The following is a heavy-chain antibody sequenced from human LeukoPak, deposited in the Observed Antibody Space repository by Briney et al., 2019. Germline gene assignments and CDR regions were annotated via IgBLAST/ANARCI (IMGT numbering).Heavy chain of an antibody. Sequence: ASVKVSCKASGYTFTSYGISWVRQAPGQGLEWMGWISAYNGNTNYAQKLQGRVSMTTDTSTSTAYMELRSLRSDDTAVYYCARYEPAGTPVGYWGQGTLVTVSS. CDR2: ISAYNGNT. CDR3: ARYEPAGTPVGY. D-gene: IGHD6-13*01. CDR1: GYTFTSYG. V-gene: IGHV1-18*01. J-gene: IGHJ4*02.